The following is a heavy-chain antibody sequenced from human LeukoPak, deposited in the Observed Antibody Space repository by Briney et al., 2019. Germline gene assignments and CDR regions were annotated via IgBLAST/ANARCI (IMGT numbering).Heavy chain of an antibody. J-gene: IGHJ4*02. CDR1: GFTFSNYA. CDR3: AKVGGGYRPTNYFDY. CDR2: ISGSGGST. D-gene: IGHD3-16*02. V-gene: IGHV3-23*01. Sequence: PGGSLRLSCAASGFTFSNYAMSWVRQAPGKGLEWVSAISGSGGSTYYADSVKGRFTISRDNSKNTLYLQMNSLRAEDTAVYYCAKVGGGYRPTNYFDYWGQGTLVTVSS.